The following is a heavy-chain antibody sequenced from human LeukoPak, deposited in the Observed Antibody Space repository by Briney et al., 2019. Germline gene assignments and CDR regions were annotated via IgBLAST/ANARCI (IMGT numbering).Heavy chain of an antibody. V-gene: IGHV1-69*05. CDR2: IIPIFGTA. D-gene: IGHD6-19*01. J-gene: IGHJ4*02. CDR1: GGTFSSYA. Sequence: SVKVSCKASGGTFSSYAISWVRQAPGQGLEWMGRIIPIFGTANYAQKFQGRATITTGESTSTAYMELSSLRSEDTAVYCCARGPIAVAGNASWDYWGQGTLVTVPS. CDR3: ARGPIAVAGNASWDY.